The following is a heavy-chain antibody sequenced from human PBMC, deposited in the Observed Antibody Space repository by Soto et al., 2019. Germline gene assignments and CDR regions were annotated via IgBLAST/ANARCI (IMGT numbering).Heavy chain of an antibody. J-gene: IGHJ5*02. CDR2: INAGNGNT. CDR3: ARDRGSFDILTGYYTP. V-gene: IGHV1-3*01. D-gene: IGHD3-9*01. CDR1: GYTFTSYA. Sequence: ASVKVSCKASGYTFTSYAMHWVRQAPGQRLEWMGWINAGNGNTKYSQKFQGRVTITRDTSASTAYMELSSLRSEDTAVYYCARDRGSFDILTGYYTPWDQGTLVTVSS.